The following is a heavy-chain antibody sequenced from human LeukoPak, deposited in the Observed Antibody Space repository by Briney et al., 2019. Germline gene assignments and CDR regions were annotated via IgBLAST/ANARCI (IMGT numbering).Heavy chain of an antibody. Sequence: TGGSLRLSCAASGFTFSSYSMNWVRQAPGKGLEWVSYISSSSSTIYYADSVKGRFTISRDNAKNSLYLQMNSLRAEDTAVYYCAREDYDSSAWGQGTLVTVSS. J-gene: IGHJ5*02. CDR2: ISSSSSTI. CDR3: AREDYDSSA. V-gene: IGHV3-48*01. D-gene: IGHD3-22*01. CDR1: GFTFSSYS.